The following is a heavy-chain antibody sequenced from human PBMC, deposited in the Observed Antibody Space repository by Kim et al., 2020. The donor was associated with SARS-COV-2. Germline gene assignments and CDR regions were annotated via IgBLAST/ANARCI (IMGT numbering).Heavy chain of an antibody. V-gene: IGHV3-74*01. CDR3: AIVASDALSF. CDR1: GFSFSSSW. Sequence: GGSLRLSCAASGFSFSSSWMNWVRQAPGKGLVWVSRIYCDGSTTTYADSVKGRFTISRDNAKNTLYLQMNSLRAEDTAVYFCAIVASDALSFWSQGTTV. J-gene: IGHJ6*02. CDR2: IYCDGSTT.